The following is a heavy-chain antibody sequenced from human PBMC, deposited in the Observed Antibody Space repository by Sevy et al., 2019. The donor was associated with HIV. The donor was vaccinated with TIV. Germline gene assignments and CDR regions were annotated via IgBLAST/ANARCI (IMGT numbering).Heavy chain of an antibody. CDR2: INSDGSST. D-gene: IGHD6-19*01. CDR1: GFTFSSYW. CDR3: ASWIAVAGPDYYYYGMDV. J-gene: IGHJ6*02. V-gene: IGHV3-74*01. Sequence: GGSLRLSCAASGFTFSSYWMHWVRQAPGKGLVWVSRINSDGSSTSYADSVKGRFTISRDNAKNTLYLQMNSLRAEDTAVYYCASWIAVAGPDYYYYGMDVWGQGTTVTVSS.